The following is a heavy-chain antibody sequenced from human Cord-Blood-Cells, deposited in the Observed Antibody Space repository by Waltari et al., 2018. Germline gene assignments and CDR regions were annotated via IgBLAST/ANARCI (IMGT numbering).Heavy chain of an antibody. V-gene: IGHV3-23*01. CDR1: GFTFSSYA. Sequence: EVQLLESGGGLVQPGGSLRLSCAASGFTFSSYAMSWVRQAPGKGLEWVSAISGIGGSTYYADSVKGRFTISRDNSKNTLYLQMNSLRAEDTAVYYCAKDEQLVYKVFDYWGQGTLVTVSS. CDR3: AKDEQLVYKVFDY. D-gene: IGHD6-6*01. J-gene: IGHJ4*02. CDR2: ISGIGGST.